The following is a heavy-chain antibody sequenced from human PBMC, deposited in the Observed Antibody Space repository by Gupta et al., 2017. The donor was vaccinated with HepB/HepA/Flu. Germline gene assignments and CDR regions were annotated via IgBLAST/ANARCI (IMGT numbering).Heavy chain of an antibody. CDR1: GFTFSSYS. V-gene: IGHV3-48*02. Sequence: EVQLVESGGGLVQPGGSLRLSCAASGFTFSSYSMNWVRQAPGKGLEWVSYISSSGTTISYADSVRGRFTISRDIAKKSLDLHMNRLRDEDTAVYYCVRDQREVTNYYYYDMEVWGEGTTVIVSS. D-gene: IGHD4-17*01. CDR3: VRDQREVTNYYYYDMEV. CDR2: ISSSGTTI. J-gene: IGHJ6*03.